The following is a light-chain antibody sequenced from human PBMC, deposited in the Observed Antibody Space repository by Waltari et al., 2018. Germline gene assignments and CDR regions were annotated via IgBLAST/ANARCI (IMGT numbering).Light chain of an antibody. CDR3: HSRDASGVGGS. CDR2: DKN. V-gene: IGLV3-19*01. J-gene: IGLJ2*01. Sequence: SSELTQDPAVPVAMVQTARLPCHGDSHRTYYATWYQQRPGQAPRLVMYDKNNRPSGVPGRFAGSTAHSAASLTIAGGQAEDGAWGGGHSRDASGVGGSFGGGTKLTVL. CDR1: SHRTYY.